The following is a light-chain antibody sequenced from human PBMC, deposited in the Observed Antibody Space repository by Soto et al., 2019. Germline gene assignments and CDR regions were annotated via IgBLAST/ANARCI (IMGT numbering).Light chain of an antibody. V-gene: IGLV1-40*01. Sequence: VLTQPPSVSGAPGQRVTISCTGSSSNIGANSDVHWYQQLTGAAPKLLIYGNTNRPSGVSDRFSASKSGTSASLAITGLQAEDEDDYYCQSYDNSLSGFYVFGNGTKATV. CDR1: SSNIGANSD. J-gene: IGLJ1*01. CDR3: QSYDNSLSGFYV. CDR2: GNT.